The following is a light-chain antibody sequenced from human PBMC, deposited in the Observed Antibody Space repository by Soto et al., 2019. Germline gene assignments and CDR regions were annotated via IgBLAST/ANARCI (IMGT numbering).Light chain of an antibody. V-gene: IGKV1-5*01. CDR1: QSISSW. Sequence: DIQITQPPSTLSASVGDRVTITCRASQSISSWLAWYQQKPGKAPKLLIYDASSLESGVPSRFSGSGSGTEFTLTISSLQPDDFATYYCQQYNSYWTFGQGTKV. J-gene: IGKJ1*01. CDR3: QQYNSYWT. CDR2: DAS.